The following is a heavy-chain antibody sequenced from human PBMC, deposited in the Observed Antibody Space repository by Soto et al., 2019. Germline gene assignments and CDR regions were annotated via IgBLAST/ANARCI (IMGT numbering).Heavy chain of an antibody. CDR3: ARDETGYDYYYYYYMDV. D-gene: IGHD3-9*01. CDR2: IIPILGIA. J-gene: IGHJ6*03. CDR1: GGTFSSYT. Sequence: QVQLVQSGAEVKKPGSSVKVSCKASGGTFSSYTISWVRQAPGQGREWMGRIIPILGIANYAQKFQGRVTITADKSTSTAYMELSSLRSEDTAVYYCARDETGYDYYYYYYMDVWGKGTTVTVSS. V-gene: IGHV1-69*08.